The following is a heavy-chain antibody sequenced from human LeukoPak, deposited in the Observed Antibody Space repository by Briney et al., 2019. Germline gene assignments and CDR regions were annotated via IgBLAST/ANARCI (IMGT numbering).Heavy chain of an antibody. D-gene: IGHD2-8*01. J-gene: IGHJ3*02. V-gene: IGHV4-39*01. CDR3: ARHPPTAIGVGAFDI. CDR2: IYYSGST. Sequence: SETLSLTCTVSGGSISSCSYYWGWIRQPPGMGLEWTVSIYYSGSTFYNPSLKSPVTISVDTSKNQLSLKLSSVTAADTGVYYCARHPPTAIGVGAFDIWGQGTMVTVSS. CDR1: GGSISSCSYY.